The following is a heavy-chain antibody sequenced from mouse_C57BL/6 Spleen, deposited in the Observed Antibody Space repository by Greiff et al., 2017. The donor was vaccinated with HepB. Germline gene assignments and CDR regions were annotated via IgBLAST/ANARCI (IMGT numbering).Heavy chain of an antibody. CDR2: IDPSDSYT. Sequence: QVQLQQPGAELVMPGASVKLSCKASGYTFTSYWMHWVKQRPGQGLEWIGEIDPSDSYTNYNQKFKGKSTLTVDKSSSTAYMQLSSLTSEDSAVYYCARGGQLKSYYFDYWGQGTTLTVSS. CDR1: GYTFTSYW. CDR3: ARGGQLKSYYFDY. V-gene: IGHV1-69*01. J-gene: IGHJ2*01. D-gene: IGHD3-2*02.